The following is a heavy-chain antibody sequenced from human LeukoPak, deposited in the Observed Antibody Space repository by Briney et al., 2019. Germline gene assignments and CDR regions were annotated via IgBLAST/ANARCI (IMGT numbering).Heavy chain of an antibody. CDR3: AKDLPDSRESLTGHWFDP. Sequence: GGSLRLSCAASGFSFSTYWMSWVRQAPGKGLEWVSAITSSDGTYYADSVKGRFTISRDKSKNTLYLQMNSLRAEDTALYYCAKDLPDSRESLTGHWFDPWGQGTLVTVSS. J-gene: IGHJ5*02. D-gene: IGHD3-10*01. V-gene: IGHV3-23*01. CDR2: ITSSDGT. CDR1: GFSFSTYW.